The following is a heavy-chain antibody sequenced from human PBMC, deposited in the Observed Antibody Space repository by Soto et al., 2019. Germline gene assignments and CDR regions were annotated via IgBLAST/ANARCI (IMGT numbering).Heavy chain of an antibody. V-gene: IGHV4-39*07. Sequence: SETLSLTCTVSGDSIRSGNHYWSWIRQPPGKGLEWIGEINHSGSTNYNPSLKSRVTISVDTSKNQFSLKLSSVTAADTAVYYCARGSLSFSGSYYFYYYYGMDVWGQGTTVTVSS. D-gene: IGHD1-26*01. J-gene: IGHJ6*02. CDR2: INHSGST. CDR3: ARGSLSFSGSYYFYYYYGMDV. CDR1: GDSIRSGNHY.